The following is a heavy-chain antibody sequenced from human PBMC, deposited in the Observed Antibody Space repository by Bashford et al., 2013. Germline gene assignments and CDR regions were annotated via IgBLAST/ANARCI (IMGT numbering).Heavy chain of an antibody. J-gene: IGHJ6*02. V-gene: IGHV3-64D*06. CDR3: ARPMGTLVSGYSYFAMGV. CDR2: INKNGDDA. D-gene: IGHD4-23*01. Sequence: QXPGGTGICSGINKNGDDAYHADFVKGRFSISKDNSNNMVFLQMRSLRPEDTAVYYCARPMGTLVSGYSYFAMGVWGQGTTVTVSS.